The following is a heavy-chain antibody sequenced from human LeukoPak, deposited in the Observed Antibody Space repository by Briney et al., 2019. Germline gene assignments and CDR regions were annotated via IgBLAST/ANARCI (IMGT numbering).Heavy chain of an antibody. CDR3: ARGGRAFDI. CDR1: GFTFSSYW. J-gene: IGHJ3*02. CDR2: INSDGRRT. D-gene: IGHD3-16*01. Sequence: GGSLRLSCAASGFTFSSYWMHWVRQVPGRGLVWVSHINSDGRRTNSADSVKGRFTISRDNAKNTLYLQMTSLGADYTAVYYCARGGRAFDIWGHGAMVTVSS. V-gene: IGHV3-74*01.